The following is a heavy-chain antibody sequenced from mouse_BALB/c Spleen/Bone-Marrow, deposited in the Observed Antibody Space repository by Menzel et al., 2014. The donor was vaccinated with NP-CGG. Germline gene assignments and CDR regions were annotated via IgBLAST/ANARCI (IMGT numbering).Heavy chain of an antibody. Sequence: QVQLQQPGAELARPGASVKLSCKASGYTFTSYWMQWVKQRPGQGLEWIGAIYPGDGDTRYTQKFKGKATLTADKSSSTAYMQLSSLASEDSAVHYCARSGNYWYFDVWGAGTTVTVSS. J-gene: IGHJ1*01. D-gene: IGHD2-1*01. CDR2: IYPGDGDT. V-gene: IGHV1-87*01. CDR1: GYTFTSYW. CDR3: ARSGNYWYFDV.